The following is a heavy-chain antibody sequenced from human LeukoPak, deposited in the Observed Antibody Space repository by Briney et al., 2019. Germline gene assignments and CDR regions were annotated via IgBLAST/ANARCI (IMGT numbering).Heavy chain of an antibody. CDR2: IYHSGST. J-gene: IGHJ4*02. CDR3: ASLITIFDDY. Sequence: SETLSLTCAVYGGPFSGYYWSWIRQPPGKGLEWIGSIYHSGSTYYNPSLKSRVTISVDTSKNQFSLKLSSVTAADTAVYYCASLITIFDDYWGQGTLVTVSS. D-gene: IGHD3-3*01. CDR1: GGPFSGYY. V-gene: IGHV4-34*01.